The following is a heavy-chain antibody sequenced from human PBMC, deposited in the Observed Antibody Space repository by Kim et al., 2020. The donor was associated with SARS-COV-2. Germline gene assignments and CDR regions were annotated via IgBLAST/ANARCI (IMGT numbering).Heavy chain of an antibody. Sequence: SVKVSCKASGCTFSSYAISWVRQAPGQGLEWMGGIIPIFGTANYAQKFQGRVTITADESTSTAYMELSSLRSEDTAVDYCARDGTGERWLQFFFTCGKGTLVTVSS. V-gene: IGHV1-69*13. CDR3: ARDGTGERWLQFFFT. CDR1: GCTFSSYA. CDR2: IIPIFGTA. D-gene: IGHD5-12*01. J-gene: IGHJ5*02.